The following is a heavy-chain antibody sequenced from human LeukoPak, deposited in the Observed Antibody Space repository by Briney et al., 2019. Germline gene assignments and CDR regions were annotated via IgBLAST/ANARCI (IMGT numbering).Heavy chain of an antibody. J-gene: IGHJ6*02. CDR1: EFTFSSYA. Sequence: GGSLRLSCAASEFTFSSYAMSWVRQAPGKGLEWVSAISGSGGSTYYADSVKGRFTISRDNSKNTLYLQMNSLRAEDTAVYYCAKKHYDFWSGYSYGMDVWGQGTTVTVSS. CDR3: AKKHYDFWSGYSYGMDV. D-gene: IGHD3-3*01. CDR2: ISGSGGST. V-gene: IGHV3-23*01.